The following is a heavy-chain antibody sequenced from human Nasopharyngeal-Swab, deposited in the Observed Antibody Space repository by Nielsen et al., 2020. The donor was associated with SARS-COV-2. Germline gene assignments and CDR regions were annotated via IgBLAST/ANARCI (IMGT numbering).Heavy chain of an antibody. V-gene: IGHV1-18*01. D-gene: IGHD3-3*01. CDR2: ISAYNGNT. CDR3: ARASHRVGSYYDFWSGYYRDYYYYGMEV. J-gene: IGHJ6*02. Sequence: ASVKVSCKASGYTFTSYGISWVRQAPGQGLEWMGWISAYNGNTNYAQKLQGRVTMTTDTSTSTAYMELRSLRSDDTAVYYCARASHRVGSYYDFWSGYYRDYYYYGMEVWGQGTTVTVSS. CDR1: GYTFTSYG.